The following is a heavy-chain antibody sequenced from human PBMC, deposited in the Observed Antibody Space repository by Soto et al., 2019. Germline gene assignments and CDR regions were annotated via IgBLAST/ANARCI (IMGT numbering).Heavy chain of an antibody. V-gene: IGHV3-30-3*01. CDR3: ARQLSPVRGVMGGHYYYGMDV. J-gene: IGHJ6*02. Sequence: PGGSLRLSCAVSGFAFSSYAMHWVRQAPGQGLEGVSTISYDTTKEYYADSVKGRFTISRDNSKSMVFLQMRSLRSEDTAVYYCARQLSPVRGVMGGHYYYGMDVWGQGTTVTVSS. D-gene: IGHD3-10*01. CDR1: GFAFSSYA. CDR2: ISYDTTKE.